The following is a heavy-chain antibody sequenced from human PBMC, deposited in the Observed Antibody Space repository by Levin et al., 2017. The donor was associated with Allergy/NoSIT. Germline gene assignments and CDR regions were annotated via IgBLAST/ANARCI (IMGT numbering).Heavy chain of an antibody. CDR1: GGSISSSISY. D-gene: IGHD3-9*01. J-gene: IGHJ4*02. CDR2: IYNSGST. Sequence: SETLSLTCTVSGGSISSSISYWGWIRQAPGKGLEWIGSIYNSGSTYYNPSLKSRVTTSVDTSENQFSLKLSSVTAADTAVYYCARQCYDILTGYYNFDYWGQGTLVTVSS. V-gene: IGHV4-39*01. CDR3: ARQCYDILTGYYNFDY.